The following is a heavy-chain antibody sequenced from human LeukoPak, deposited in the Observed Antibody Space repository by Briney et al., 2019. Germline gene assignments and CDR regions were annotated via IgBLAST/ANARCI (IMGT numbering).Heavy chain of an antibody. Sequence: SETLSLTCTVSDSSITSTYYWAWFRQPPGKGLEWIATVFRLQTVRTFSNPSLGSRVTMSLDPSHNQFSLNLTSVTAADTALYFCARVLHAPYLIDSWGQGTLVTVS. CDR3: ARVLHAPYLIDS. V-gene: IGHV4-38-2*02. CDR2: VFRLQTVRT. CDR1: DSSITSTYY. D-gene: IGHD2-8*01. J-gene: IGHJ4*02.